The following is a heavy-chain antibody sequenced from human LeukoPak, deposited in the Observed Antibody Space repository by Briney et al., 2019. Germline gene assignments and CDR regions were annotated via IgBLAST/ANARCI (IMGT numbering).Heavy chain of an antibody. Sequence: GGSLRLSCAASGFTFDDYTMHWVRQGPGKGLEWVSLIHWDGDSTYYADSVKGRFTISRDNSKNTLYLQMNSLRADDTAIYYCAKDSIPYGGNSGWFDPWGQGTLVTVSS. V-gene: IGHV3-43*01. D-gene: IGHD4-23*01. CDR1: GFTFDDYT. CDR3: AKDSIPYGGNSGWFDP. J-gene: IGHJ5*02. CDR2: IHWDGDST.